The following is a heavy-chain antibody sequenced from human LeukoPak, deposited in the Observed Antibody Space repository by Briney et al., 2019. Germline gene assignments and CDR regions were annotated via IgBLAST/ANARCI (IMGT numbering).Heavy chain of an antibody. J-gene: IGHJ4*02. Sequence: SETLSLTCAVSGYSISNGHVWAWIRQPPGKGLEWIGTIHHSGNTYYNPSLQSRVSVSVDTSRNQFSLRLSSVTAADTATYYCARIDWTPDSWGQGTLVTVS. V-gene: IGHV4-38-2*01. D-gene: IGHD1-1*01. CDR3: ARIDWTPDS. CDR2: IHHSGNT. CDR1: GYSISNGHV.